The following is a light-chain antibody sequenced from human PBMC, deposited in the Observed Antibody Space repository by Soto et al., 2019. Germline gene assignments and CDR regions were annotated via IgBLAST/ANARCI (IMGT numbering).Light chain of an antibody. V-gene: IGKV1-9*01. CDR2: GAS. J-gene: IGKJ1*01. CDR1: PAIASF. CDR3: QQLNGSPWT. Sequence: IQLTQSPSSLSASVGDRVTITCRASPAIASFLAWYQQKPGTAPKLLIYGASTLQSGVPPRFSGSRSGTDYTLTIGSLQPEDFATYYCQQLNGSPWTFGQGTKVEIK.